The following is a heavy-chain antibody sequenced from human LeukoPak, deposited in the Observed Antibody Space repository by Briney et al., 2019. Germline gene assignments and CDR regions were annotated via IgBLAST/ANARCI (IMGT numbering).Heavy chain of an antibody. CDR2: INHSGST. CDR1: GGSFSGYY. CDR3: ARERRVIGRYYYGSGTSGWFDP. Sequence: SETLSLTCAVYGGSFSGYYWSWIRQPPGKGLEWIGEINHSGSTNYNPSLKSRVTISVDTSKNQFSLKLSSVTAADTAAYYCARERRVIGRYYYGSGTSGWFDPWGQGTLVTVSS. V-gene: IGHV4-34*01. D-gene: IGHD3-10*01. J-gene: IGHJ5*02.